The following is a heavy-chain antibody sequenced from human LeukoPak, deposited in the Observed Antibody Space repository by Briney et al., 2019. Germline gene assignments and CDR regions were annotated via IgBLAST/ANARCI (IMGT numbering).Heavy chain of an antibody. CDR3: AREAYCGGDCLYYFDY. J-gene: IGHJ4*02. D-gene: IGHD2-21*02. CDR1: GFTFSSYS. Sequence: PGGSLRLSCAASGFTFSSYSMNWVRQAPGKGLEWVSSISSSSSYIYYADSVKGRFTISRDNARNSLYLQMNSLRAEDTAVYYCAREAYCGGDCLYYFDYWGQGTLVTVSS. V-gene: IGHV3-21*01. CDR2: ISSSSSYI.